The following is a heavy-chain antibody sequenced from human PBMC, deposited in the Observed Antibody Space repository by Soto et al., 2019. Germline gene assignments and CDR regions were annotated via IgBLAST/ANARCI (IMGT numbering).Heavy chain of an antibody. J-gene: IGHJ3*02. CDR2: ISYDGSNK. D-gene: IGHD3-22*01. CDR3: ARDKDMIVGLDAFDI. Sequence: SLRLSCAASGFTFSSYAMHWVRQAPGKGLEWVAVISYDGSNKYYADSVKGRFTISRDNSKNTLYLQMNSLRAEDTAVYYCARDKDMIVGLDAFDIWGQGTMVTVSS. CDR1: GFTFSSYA. V-gene: IGHV3-30-3*01.